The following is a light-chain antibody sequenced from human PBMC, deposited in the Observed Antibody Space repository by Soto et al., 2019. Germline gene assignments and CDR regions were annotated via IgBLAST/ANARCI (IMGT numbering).Light chain of an antibody. CDR1: HSISSY. CDR3: QQSYSTPRT. J-gene: IGKJ1*01. Sequence: DIQMTQSPSSLSASVGDRVTITCRASHSISSYLNWYQQKPGKAPKLLIYAASSLQSGVPSRYSGSGSGTDFTLTNSSLQPEDFATYYCQQSYSTPRTFGQGTKVEIK. CDR2: AAS. V-gene: IGKV1-39*01.